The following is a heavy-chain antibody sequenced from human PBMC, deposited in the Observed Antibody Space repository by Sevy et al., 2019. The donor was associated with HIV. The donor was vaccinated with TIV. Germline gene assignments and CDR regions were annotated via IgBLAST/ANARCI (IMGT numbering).Heavy chain of an antibody. J-gene: IGHJ6*02. CDR2: IKPNSGGT. CDR1: GSTFTGYY. V-gene: IGHV1-2*06. D-gene: IGHD2-15*01. CDR3: AGGYCSGGSRRQTGHYYYGMDV. Sequence: ASVKVSCKASGSTFTGYYMHWVRQAPGQGLEWMGRIKPNSGGTNYAQKFQGRVTMTRDTSISTAYMELSRLRSDDTAVYYCAGGYCSGGSRRQTGHYYYGMDVWGQGTTVTVSS.